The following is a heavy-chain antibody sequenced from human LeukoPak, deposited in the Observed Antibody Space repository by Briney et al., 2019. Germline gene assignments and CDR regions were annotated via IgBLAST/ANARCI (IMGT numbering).Heavy chain of an antibody. CDR3: ASNLGYYYDSSGYYLLDP. Sequence: GASVKVSCKASGYTFTGYYMHWVRQAPGQGLEWMGWINPNSGGTNYAQKFQGRVTMTRDTSISTAYMELSRLRSDDTAVYYCASNLGYYYDSSGYYLLDPWGQGTLVTVSS. V-gene: IGHV1-2*02. D-gene: IGHD3-22*01. CDR2: INPNSGGT. CDR1: GYTFTGYY. J-gene: IGHJ5*02.